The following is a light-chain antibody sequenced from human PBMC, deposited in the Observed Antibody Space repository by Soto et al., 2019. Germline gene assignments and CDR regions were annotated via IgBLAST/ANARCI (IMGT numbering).Light chain of an antibody. Sequence: DIQMTQSPSTLSASVGDRVTITCRASQHISAWLAWYQQKPGKAPNLLIYDASTLESGVPSRFSGSGSGTEFTLTISSLQPDDVATYYCQHDNNWAFGQGTKVEI. J-gene: IGKJ1*01. CDR3: QHDNNWA. CDR1: QHISAW. V-gene: IGKV1-5*01. CDR2: DAS.